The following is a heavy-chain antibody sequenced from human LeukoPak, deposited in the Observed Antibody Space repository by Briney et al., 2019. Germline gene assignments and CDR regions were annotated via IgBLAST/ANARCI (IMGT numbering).Heavy chain of an antibody. CDR1: GATFSSYA. V-gene: IGHV1-69*04. CDR2: IIPILGIA. Sequence: SVKVSCKASGATFSSYAISWVRQAPGQGLEWMGRIIPILGIANYAQKFQGRVTITADKSTSTAYMELSSLRSEDTAVYYCARPIHNYNWNFHYYYYGMDVWGQGTTVTVSS. CDR3: ARPIHNYNWNFHYYYYGMDV. J-gene: IGHJ6*02. D-gene: IGHD1-7*01.